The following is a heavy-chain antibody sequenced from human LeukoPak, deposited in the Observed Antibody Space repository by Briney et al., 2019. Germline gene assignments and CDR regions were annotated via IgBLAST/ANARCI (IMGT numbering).Heavy chain of an antibody. CDR3: ARGGIVAYSVAFDI. Sequence: ASVKVSCKASGYTFTSYDINWVRQATGQGLEWMGRMNPNSGNTGYAQKFQGRVTMTRNTSISTAYMELSSLRSEDTAVYYCARGGIVAYSVAFDIWGQGTMVTVSS. CDR2: MNPNSGNT. J-gene: IGHJ3*02. CDR1: GYTFTSYD. D-gene: IGHD5-12*01. V-gene: IGHV1-8*01.